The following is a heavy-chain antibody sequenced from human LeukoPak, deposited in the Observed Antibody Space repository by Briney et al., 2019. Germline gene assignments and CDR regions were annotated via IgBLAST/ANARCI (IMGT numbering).Heavy chain of an antibody. CDR3: ARHGGVIVAYYFDY. CDR1: GGSISSSSYY. CDR2: IYYSGSN. D-gene: IGHD3-16*01. Sequence: PSETLSLTCTVSGGSISSSSYYWGWLGQPPGKGLEWNGSIYYSGSNYYNPSLKSRVTISVDTTKNQFSLKLSSVTAADTAVYYCARHGGVIVAYYFDYWGQGTLVTVSS. V-gene: IGHV4-39*01. J-gene: IGHJ4*02.